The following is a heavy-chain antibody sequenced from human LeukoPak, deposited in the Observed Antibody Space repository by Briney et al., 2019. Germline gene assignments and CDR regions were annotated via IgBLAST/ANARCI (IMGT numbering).Heavy chain of an antibody. CDR2: ISWNSGSI. V-gene: IGHV3-9*01. Sequence: GGSLRLSCAASGFTFDDYAMHWVRQAPGKGLEWVSGISWNSGSIGYADSVKGRFTISRDNAKNSLYLQMNSLRAEDTALYYCAKASYGGGSSLFDYWGQGTLVTVSS. J-gene: IGHJ4*02. D-gene: IGHD2-15*01. CDR3: AKASYGGGSSLFDY. CDR1: GFTFDDYA.